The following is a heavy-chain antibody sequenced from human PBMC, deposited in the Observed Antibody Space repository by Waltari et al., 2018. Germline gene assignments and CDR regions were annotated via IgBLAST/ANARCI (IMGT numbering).Heavy chain of an antibody. CDR1: GYNFTTYW. CDR2: IYPCDSSS. V-gene: IGHV5-51*01. CDR3: ARRGYSGFEGSWFDS. Sequence: EVQLVQSGAEVKKPGESLKISCRGSGYNFTTYWIGWVRQMPGEGLEWMAKIYPCDSSSRYRPSFQGQVTISVDKSISTAYLQWSSLKASDTATYYCARRGYSGFEGSWFDSWGRGTLVTVSS. D-gene: IGHD5-12*01. J-gene: IGHJ5*01.